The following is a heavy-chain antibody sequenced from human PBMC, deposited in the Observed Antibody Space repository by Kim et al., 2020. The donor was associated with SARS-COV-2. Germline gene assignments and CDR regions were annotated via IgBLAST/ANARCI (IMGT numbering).Heavy chain of an antibody. CDR2: ISSSSSTI. Sequence: GGSLRLSCAASGFTFSSYSMNWVRQAPGKGLEWVSYISSSSSTIYYADSVKGRFTISRDNAKNSLYLQMNSLRDEDTAVYYCARDLATSGGSFGDYYYYYGMDVWGQGTTGTLSS. D-gene: IGHD1-26*01. J-gene: IGHJ6*02. CDR1: GFTFSSYS. V-gene: IGHV3-48*02. CDR3: ARDLATSGGSFGDYYYYYGMDV.